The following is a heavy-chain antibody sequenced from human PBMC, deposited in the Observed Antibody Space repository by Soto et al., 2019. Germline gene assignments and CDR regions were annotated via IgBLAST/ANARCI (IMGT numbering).Heavy chain of an antibody. CDR2: MNPGSGNT. CDR3: ARMASSGSLNWFDP. CDR1: GYTFTNYE. V-gene: IGHV1-8*01. Sequence: ASVKVSCKASGYTFTNYEINWVRQATGQGLEWMGWMNPGSGNTGYAHKFRGRVTMTRNISISTSYMELSRLGSDDTAIYYCARMASSGSLNWFDPWGQGTLVTVSS. D-gene: IGHD3-10*01. J-gene: IGHJ5*02.